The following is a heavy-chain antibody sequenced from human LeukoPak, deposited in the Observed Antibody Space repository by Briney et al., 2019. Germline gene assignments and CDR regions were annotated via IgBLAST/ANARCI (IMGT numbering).Heavy chain of an antibody. CDR3: AAQRDPRPFDH. V-gene: IGHV1-2*02. J-gene: IGHJ4*02. CDR1: GYTFTGYY. CDR2: INPNSGGT. Sequence: ASVKVSCKASGYTFTGYYMHWVRQGPGQGLELMGWINPNSGGTNYAQKFQGRVTITRDTSISTAYMELSRLRSDDTAVYYCAAQRDPRPFDHWGQGPLITVSS. D-gene: IGHD5-24*01.